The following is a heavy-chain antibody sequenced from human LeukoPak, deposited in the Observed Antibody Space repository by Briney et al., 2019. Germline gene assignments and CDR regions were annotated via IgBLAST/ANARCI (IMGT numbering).Heavy chain of an antibody. Sequence: GGSLRLSCATSGFNFDRYTMHWVRQAPGKGLEWVSLAGWAGGTTFYSDSVRGRFTISRDSGRKSVYLQMNSLTTDDTAFYFCAKELDTMFFDYWGQGALVTVSS. CDR3: AKELDTMFFDY. CDR1: GFNFDRYT. CDR2: AGWAGGTT. V-gene: IGHV3-43*01. D-gene: IGHD3-10*02. J-gene: IGHJ4*02.